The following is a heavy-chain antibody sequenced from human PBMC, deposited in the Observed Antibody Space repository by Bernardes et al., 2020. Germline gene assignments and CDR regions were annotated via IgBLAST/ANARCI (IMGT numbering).Heavy chain of an antibody. D-gene: IGHD6-13*01. Sequence: ASVKVSCKASGYTFTSYGISWVRQAPGQGLEWMGWISAYNGNTNYAQKLQGRVTMTTDTPTSTAYMELRSLRSDDTAVYYCARVIAAAGPSDVYYYGMDVWGQGTTVTVSS. CDR1: GYTFTSYG. CDR3: ARVIAAAGPSDVYYYGMDV. CDR2: ISAYNGNT. J-gene: IGHJ6*02. V-gene: IGHV1-18*01.